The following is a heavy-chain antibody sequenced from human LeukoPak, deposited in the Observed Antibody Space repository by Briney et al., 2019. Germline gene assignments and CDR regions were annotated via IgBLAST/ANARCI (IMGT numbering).Heavy chain of an antibody. J-gene: IGHJ4*02. V-gene: IGHV3-21*01. D-gene: IGHD6-13*01. CDR1: GFTFSSYS. Sequence: GGSLRLSCAASGFTFSSYSMNWVRQAPGKGLEWVSSTSSGSNYIYNADSVKGRFTISRDNAKNSLYLQMNSLRAEDTAVYYCARGGIAATHPLDSWGQGTLVTVSP. CDR3: ARGGIAATHPLDS. CDR2: TSSGSNYI.